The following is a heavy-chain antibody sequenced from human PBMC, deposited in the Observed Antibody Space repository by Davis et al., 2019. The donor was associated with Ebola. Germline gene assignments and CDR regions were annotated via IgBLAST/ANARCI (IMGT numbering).Heavy chain of an antibody. CDR3: ARGSTGGY. J-gene: IGHJ4*02. Sequence: GESLKISCAASGFTFNDYMMNWVHQAPGKGLEWVSSISSSSTYIYYADSVKGRFTISRDNAKNSLYLQMNSLRSDDTAVYYCARGSTGGYWGQGTLITVSS. CDR2: ISSSSTYI. V-gene: IGHV3-21*01. D-gene: IGHD1-14*01. CDR1: GFTFNDYM.